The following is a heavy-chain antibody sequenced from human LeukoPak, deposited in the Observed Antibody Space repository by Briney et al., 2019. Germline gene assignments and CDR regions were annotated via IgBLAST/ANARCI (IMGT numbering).Heavy chain of an antibody. V-gene: IGHV1-24*01. CDR1: GYTLTELS. J-gene: IGHJ6*02. CDR3: ATSRIVVVPAAMGTGQYYYYGMDV. D-gene: IGHD2-2*01. Sequence: ASVKVSCKVSGYTLTELSMHWVRQAPGKGLEWRGGFDLEEGEKIYAQKFQGRVTMTEDTSTDTAYMELSSLRSEDTAVYYCATSRIVVVPAAMGTGQYYYYGMDVWGQGTTVTVSS. CDR2: FDLEEGEK.